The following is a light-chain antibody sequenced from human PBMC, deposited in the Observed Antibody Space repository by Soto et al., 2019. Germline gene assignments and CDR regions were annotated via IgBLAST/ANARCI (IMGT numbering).Light chain of an antibody. V-gene: IGKV1-39*01. CDR3: QQSYNTPSLT. J-gene: IGKJ4*01. CDR1: QNIYNY. Sequence: DIQMTQSPSSLSASVGGRVTIPCRASQNIYNYLNWYQQKPGKAPKLLIYAASTLLSGVPSRFSGSGSGTDFTLTISSLQPEDFATYYCQQSYNTPSLTFGGGTKVDIK. CDR2: AAS.